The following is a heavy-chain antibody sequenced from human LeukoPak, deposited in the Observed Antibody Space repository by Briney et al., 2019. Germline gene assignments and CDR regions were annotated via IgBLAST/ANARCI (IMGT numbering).Heavy chain of an antibody. Sequence: GGSLRLSCAPSVFTFCVDWVHWGPHAPGKGGGWVSRIYSDGSSASYENSVKVRITISRDNTKNTLYLQMNSLSADDTTVYYCAREGGYDGARSWGYYYTDVWGKGTTVTVSS. CDR2: IYSDGSSA. CDR1: VFTFCVDW. J-gene: IGHJ6*03. D-gene: IGHD5-12*01. CDR3: AREGGYDGARSWGYYYTDV. V-gene: IGHV3-74*01.